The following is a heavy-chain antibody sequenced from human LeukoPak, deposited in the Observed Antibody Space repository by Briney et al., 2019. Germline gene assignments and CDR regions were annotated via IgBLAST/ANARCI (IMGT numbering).Heavy chain of an antibody. CDR2: INHSGST. D-gene: IGHD6-13*01. V-gene: IGHV4-34*01. CDR3: ARGRGSSSWYVRNWFDP. J-gene: IGHJ5*02. Sequence: SETLSLTCAVYGGSFGGYYWSWIRQPPGKGLEWIGEINHSGSTNYNPSLKSRVTISVDTSKNQFSLKLSSVTAADTAVYYCARGRGSSSWYVRNWFDPWGQGTLVTVSS. CDR1: GGSFGGYY.